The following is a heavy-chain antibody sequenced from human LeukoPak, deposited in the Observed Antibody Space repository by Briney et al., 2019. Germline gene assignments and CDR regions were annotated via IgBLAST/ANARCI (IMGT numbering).Heavy chain of an antibody. V-gene: IGHV4-34*01. D-gene: IGHD3-3*01. CDR1: GGSFSGYC. J-gene: IGHJ5*02. Sequence: SETLSLTCAVYGGSFSGYCWSWIRQPPGKGLEWIGEINHSGSTNYNPSLKSRVTISVDTSKNQFSLKLSSVTAADTAVYYCARCSNTISLGWFDPWGQGTLVTVSS. CDR2: INHSGST. CDR3: ARCSNTISLGWFDP.